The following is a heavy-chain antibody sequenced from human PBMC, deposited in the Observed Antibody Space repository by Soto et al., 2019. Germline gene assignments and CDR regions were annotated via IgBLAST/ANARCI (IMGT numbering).Heavy chain of an antibody. CDR2: ISGSGGST. Sequence: GGSLRLSCAASGFTFSSYAMSWVRQAPGKGLEWVSAISGSGGSTYYADSVKGRFTISRDNSKNTLYLQMNSLRAEDTAVYYCAKTLSHYDILTGYHPPYSFDYWGQRTLVSVSS. V-gene: IGHV3-23*01. D-gene: IGHD3-9*01. CDR3: AKTLSHYDILTGYHPPYSFDY. CDR1: GFTFSSYA. J-gene: IGHJ4*02.